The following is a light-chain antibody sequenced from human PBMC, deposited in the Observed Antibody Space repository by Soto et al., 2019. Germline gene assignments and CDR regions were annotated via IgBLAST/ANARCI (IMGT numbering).Light chain of an antibody. CDR2: GAS. CDR3: HQYGSTPYT. Sequence: EIVLTQSPGTLSLSPGERATLSCRASQSVSSSYLAWYQQKPGHAPRLLIYGASSRATGIPDRFSGSGSGTDFTLTINRLELEDFAVYYCHQYGSTPYTFGQGTKLEI. V-gene: IGKV3-20*01. CDR1: QSVSSSY. J-gene: IGKJ2*01.